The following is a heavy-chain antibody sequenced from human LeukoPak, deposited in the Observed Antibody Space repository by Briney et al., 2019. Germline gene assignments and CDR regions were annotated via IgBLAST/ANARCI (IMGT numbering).Heavy chain of an antibody. J-gene: IGHJ4*02. CDR1: GYSFSIYW. D-gene: IGHD6-13*01. CDR2: IYPGDSDT. CDR3: ARGGIAAV. V-gene: IGHV5-51*01. Sequence: GESLKISCKGSGYSFSIYWIGWVRQMPGKGLEWMGIIYPGDSDTRYSPSFQGQVTMSADKSISTAYLQWTSLKASDTAIYYCARGGIAAVWGQGTLVTVSS.